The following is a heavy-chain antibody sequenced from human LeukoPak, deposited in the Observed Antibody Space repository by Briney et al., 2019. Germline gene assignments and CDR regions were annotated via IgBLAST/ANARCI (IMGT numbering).Heavy chain of an antibody. V-gene: IGHV3-23*01. D-gene: IGHD5-24*01. CDR1: GFTFNSYS. CDR2: IIPSGHTT. J-gene: IGHJ4*02. CDR3: AKDDRWLQFCC. Sequence: YPGGSLRLSCAASGFTFNSYSMNWVRQAPGKGLEWVSGIIPSGHTTYYADSVRGRFTISRDNSRNTLYPQMNSLRAEDTAVYYCAKDDRWLQFCCWGQGTLVTVSA.